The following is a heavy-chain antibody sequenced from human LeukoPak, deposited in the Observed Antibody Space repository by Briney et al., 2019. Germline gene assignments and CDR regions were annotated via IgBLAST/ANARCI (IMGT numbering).Heavy chain of an antibody. J-gene: IGHJ4*02. D-gene: IGHD3-22*01. CDR2: VSGSGSST. CDR1: GFTFSSYA. CDR3: ARDSAYDSSGYPGY. Sequence: GGSLRLSCAASGFTFSSYAMSWARQAPGKGLEWVSAVSGSGSSTYYADSVKGRFTISRDNAKNSLYLQMNSLRAEDTAVYYCARDSAYDSSGYPGYWGQGTLVTVSS. V-gene: IGHV3-23*01.